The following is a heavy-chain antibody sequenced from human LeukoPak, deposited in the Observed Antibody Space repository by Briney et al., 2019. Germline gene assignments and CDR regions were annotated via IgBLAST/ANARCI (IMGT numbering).Heavy chain of an antibody. J-gene: IGHJ5*02. CDR1: GDSVSSNSAA. CDR2: TYYRSKWYN. V-gene: IGHV6-1*01. Sequence: SQTLSLTCAISGDSVSSNSAAWNWIRQSPSRGLEWLGRTYYRSKWYNDYAVSVKSLITINPDTSKNQFSLQLNSVTPEDTAVYYCARTMTTVMPRADWFDPWGQGTLVTVSS. CDR3: ARTMTTVMPRADWFDP. D-gene: IGHD4-11*01.